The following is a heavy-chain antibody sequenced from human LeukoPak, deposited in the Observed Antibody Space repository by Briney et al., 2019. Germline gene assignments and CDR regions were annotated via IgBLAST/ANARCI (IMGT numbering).Heavy chain of an antibody. J-gene: IGHJ6*02. CDR3: AKDLEDNYGMDV. V-gene: IGHV3-30*18. D-gene: IGHD1-1*01. CDR1: GFTFSSYG. Sequence: PGGSLRLSCAASGFTFSSYGMHWVRQAPGKGLDGVGVISYDGSNKYYADSVKGRFTISRDNSKNTLYLQMNSLRAEDTAVYYCAKDLEDNYGMDVWGQGTTVTVSS. CDR2: ISYDGSNK.